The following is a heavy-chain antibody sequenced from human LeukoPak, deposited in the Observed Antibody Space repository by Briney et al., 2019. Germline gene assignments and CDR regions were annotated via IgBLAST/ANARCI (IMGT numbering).Heavy chain of an antibody. Sequence: GASVKVSCKASGYTFTSYGISWVRQAPGQGLEWMGWISAYNGNTNYAQKLQGRVTMTTDTSTSTAYMELRSLRSDDTAVYYCAREYALPNYDILTGYLSVAFDIWGQGTMVTVSS. CDR1: GYTFTSYG. V-gene: IGHV1-18*01. J-gene: IGHJ3*02. CDR3: AREYALPNYDILTGYLSVAFDI. CDR2: ISAYNGNT. D-gene: IGHD3-9*01.